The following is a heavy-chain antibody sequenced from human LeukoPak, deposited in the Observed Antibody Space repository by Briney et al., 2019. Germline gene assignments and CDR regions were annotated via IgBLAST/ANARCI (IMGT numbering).Heavy chain of an antibody. V-gene: IGHV3-23*01. J-gene: IGHJ4*02. D-gene: IGHD5-12*01. CDR2: ISGRTGAT. Sequence: GGSLRLSCAASGVTFTTNAISWVRQTPGKGVEWVSAISGRTGATYYADSEKGGSTISRENSKSTLYLQMYSVRAEDTAVYYCAKCGNSGCHLIDYWGQGTLVTVSS. CDR1: GVTFTTNA. CDR3: AKCGNSGCHLIDY.